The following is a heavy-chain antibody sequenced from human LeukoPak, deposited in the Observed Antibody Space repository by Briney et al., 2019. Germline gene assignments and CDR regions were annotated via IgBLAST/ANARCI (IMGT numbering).Heavy chain of an antibody. V-gene: IGHV3-30-3*01. Sequence: PGGSLRLSCAASGSTFSSIPVHWVRQAPGKGLEWVAVISYDASNKYYADSVKGRFSLSRDNSMNTLYLQLNSLRTEDTAMYYCARDLSGHWTYDYWGQGTLVTVSS. D-gene: IGHD1-1*01. J-gene: IGHJ4*01. CDR3: ARDLSGHWTYDY. CDR1: GSTFSSIP. CDR2: ISYDASNK.